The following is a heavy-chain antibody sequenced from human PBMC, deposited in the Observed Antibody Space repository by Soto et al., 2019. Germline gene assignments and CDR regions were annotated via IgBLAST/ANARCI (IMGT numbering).Heavy chain of an antibody. Sequence: SLTCPVSGGSVSSGNYYWTWIRQPPGKGPEWVGYIHYSGSTNHNPSLKSRVTMSVDTAKNQFSLELTSVTAADTAVYYCASYTSGRSGPALDVWGQGTTVTVSS. CDR1: GGSVSSGNYY. V-gene: IGHV4-61*01. CDR3: ASYTSGRSGPALDV. CDR2: IHYSGST. D-gene: IGHD3-10*01. J-gene: IGHJ6*02.